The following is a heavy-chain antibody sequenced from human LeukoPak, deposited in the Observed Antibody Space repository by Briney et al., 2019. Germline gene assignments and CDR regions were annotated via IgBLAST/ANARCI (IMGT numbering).Heavy chain of an antibody. CDR3: AKMGYWGIAVAGPNWYFDL. Sequence: HSGGSLRLSCAASGFIFSSHGMNWVRQAPGKGLEWVSGISPSGDITYYADSVKGRFTISRDNSKNTLYLQMNSLRAEDTAVYYCAKMGYWGIAVAGPNWYFDLWGRGTLVTVSS. J-gene: IGHJ2*01. D-gene: IGHD6-19*01. CDR2: ISPSGDIT. CDR1: GFIFSSHG. V-gene: IGHV3-23*01.